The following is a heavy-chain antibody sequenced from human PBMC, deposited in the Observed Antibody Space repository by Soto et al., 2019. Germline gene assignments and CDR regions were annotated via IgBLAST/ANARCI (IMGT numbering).Heavy chain of an antibody. V-gene: IGHV4-30-4*01. CDR3: YRRRYDFSIYI. D-gene: IGHD3-3*01. CDR2: NHYSGST. CDR1: GGSISSGDYY. Sequence: QVQLQESSPGLVKPSQNLSLTCTVSGGSISSGDYYWSWIRQPPGKGLQWIGYNHYSGSTYYNPSLKSRFTISVDTSKNQFSLKLSSVTAADTAVYYCYRRRYDFSIYIWGQGTIVTVSS. J-gene: IGHJ3*02.